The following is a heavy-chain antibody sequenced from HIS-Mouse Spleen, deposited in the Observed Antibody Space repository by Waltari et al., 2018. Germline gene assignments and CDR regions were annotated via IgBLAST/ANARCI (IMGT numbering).Heavy chain of an antibody. V-gene: IGHV4-39*07. CDR1: VRSISRSSYY. D-gene: IGHD6-13*01. J-gene: IGHJ2*01. Sequence: QLQLQESGPGLVKPSETLSLTCTVSVRSISRSSYYWGRIRQPPGKGLEWIGSIYYSGRTYYNPSLKSRVTISVDTSKNQFSLKLSSVTAADTAVYYCAREIPYSSSWYDWYFDLWGSGTLVTVSS. CDR3: AREIPYSSSWYDWYFDL. CDR2: IYYSGRT.